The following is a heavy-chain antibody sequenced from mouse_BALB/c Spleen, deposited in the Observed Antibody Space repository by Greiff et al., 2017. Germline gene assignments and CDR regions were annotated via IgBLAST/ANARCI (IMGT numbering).Heavy chain of an antibody. Sequence: EVNVVESGGGLVQPGGSRKLSCAASGFTFSSYAMSWVRQTPEKRLEWVASISSGGSTYYPDSVKGRFTISRDNARNILYLQMSSLRSEDTAMYYCARVSNYNAMDYWGQGTSVTVSS. CDR1: GFTFSSYA. D-gene: IGHD2-5*01. J-gene: IGHJ4*01. V-gene: IGHV5-6-5*01. CDR3: ARVSNYNAMDY. CDR2: ISSGGST.